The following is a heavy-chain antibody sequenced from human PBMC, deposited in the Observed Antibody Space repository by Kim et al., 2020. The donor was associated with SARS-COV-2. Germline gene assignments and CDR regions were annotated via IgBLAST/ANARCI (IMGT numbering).Heavy chain of an antibody. D-gene: IGHD6-6*01. Sequence: GGSLRLSCAASGFTLSRYWMSWVRQAPGKGLEWVANIKQDGSEKYYVDSVKGRFTISRDNAKNSLYLQMNSLRAEDTAVYYCARESSYSSSFDYYYYYGMDVWGEGATVSVSS. CDR1: GFTLSRYW. J-gene: IGHJ6*01. V-gene: IGHV3-7*01. CDR3: ARESSYSSSFDYYYYYGMDV. CDR2: IKQDGSEK.